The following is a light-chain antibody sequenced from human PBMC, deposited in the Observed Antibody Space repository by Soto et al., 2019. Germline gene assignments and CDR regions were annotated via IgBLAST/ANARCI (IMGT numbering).Light chain of an antibody. CDR2: DVS. Sequence: QSVLTQPRSVSGSPGQSVTISCTGTSSNVGGYDYVSWYQQHPGKAPKFIIYDVSKRPSGVPDRFSGSKSGNSASLTISGLRAEDEADYYCCSYAGSYSWVFGGGTQLTVL. CDR1: SSNVGGYDY. CDR3: CSYAGSYSWV. J-gene: IGLJ3*02. V-gene: IGLV2-11*01.